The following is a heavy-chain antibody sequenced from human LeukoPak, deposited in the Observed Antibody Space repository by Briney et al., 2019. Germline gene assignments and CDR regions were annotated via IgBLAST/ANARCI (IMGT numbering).Heavy chain of an antibody. V-gene: IGHV4-34*01. CDR1: GGSFSGYY. J-gene: IGHJ4*02. CDR2: INHSGST. Sequence: SETLSLTCAVYGGSFSGYYWSWIRHPPGKGLEWIGEINHSGSTNYNPSLKSRVTISVDTSKNQFSLKLSSVTAADTAVYYCARTQTSSSPVYWGQGTLVTVSS. D-gene: IGHD6-6*01. CDR3: ARTQTSSSPVY.